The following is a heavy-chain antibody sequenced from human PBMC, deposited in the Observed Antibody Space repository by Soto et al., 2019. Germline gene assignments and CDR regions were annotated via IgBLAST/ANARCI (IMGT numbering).Heavy chain of an antibody. V-gene: IGHV3-66*01. J-gene: IGHJ3*02. CDR2: LYSGGNT. CDR3: ARKRDAFDI. CDR1: GFTVSSNH. Sequence: PGGSLRLSCAASGFTVSSNHMSWVRQAPGKGLEWVSVLYSGGNTYYPDSVKGRLTVSRDNSKNTLYLQMNSLRVEGTAVYYCARKRDAFDIWGQGTMVTVSS.